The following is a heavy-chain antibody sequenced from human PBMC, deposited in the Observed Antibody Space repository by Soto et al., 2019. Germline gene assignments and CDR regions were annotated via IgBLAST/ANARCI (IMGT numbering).Heavy chain of an antibody. Sequence: EVQLVESGGGLVQPGGSLKLSCAASGFSLSGYWMHWVRQAPGKGLVWVSRINSDGSRTDYADSVKGRFTISRDNAKNTQSLQMNSLRAEDTAVYYCTRAFLPGNYWGQGTLVTVSS. CDR1: GFSLSGYW. D-gene: IGHD2-21*01. CDR2: INSDGSRT. CDR3: TRAFLPGNY. J-gene: IGHJ4*02. V-gene: IGHV3-74*01.